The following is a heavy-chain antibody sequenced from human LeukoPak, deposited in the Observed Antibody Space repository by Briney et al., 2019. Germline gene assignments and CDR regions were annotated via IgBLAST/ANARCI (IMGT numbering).Heavy chain of an antibody. CDR3: ARAHTMVRGVNFDY. V-gene: IGHV3-30*03. J-gene: IGHJ4*02. CDR1: GFTFSTYG. CDR2: ISYDGSNK. Sequence: GGSLRLSCAASGFTFSTYGMHWVRQAPGRGLEWVAVISYDGSNKYYADSVKGRSTISRDNSKNTLYLQMNSLRAEDTAVYYCARAHTMVRGVNFDYWGQGTLVTVSS. D-gene: IGHD3-10*01.